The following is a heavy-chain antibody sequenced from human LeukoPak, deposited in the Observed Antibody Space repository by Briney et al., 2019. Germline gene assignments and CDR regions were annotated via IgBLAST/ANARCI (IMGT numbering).Heavy chain of an antibody. Sequence: SETLPLTCAVYGGSFSDYYWTWIRQPPGKGLQWIGEINYSGSTNYNPSLKSRVTISLDTSKNQFSLKLSSVTAADTAVYYCARGLPTVARKGLDYWGQGTLVTASS. CDR1: GGSFSDYY. CDR2: INYSGST. D-gene: IGHD4-23*01. J-gene: IGHJ4*02. V-gene: IGHV4-34*01. CDR3: ARGLPTVARKGLDY.